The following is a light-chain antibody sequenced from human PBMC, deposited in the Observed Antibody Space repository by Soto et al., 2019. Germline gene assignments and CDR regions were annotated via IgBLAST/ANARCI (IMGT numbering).Light chain of an antibody. CDR3: SSFTATSRYV. J-gene: IGLJ1*01. Sequence: QSALTQPASVSGSPGQSITISCTGTSGDVGVSWYQQHPGKAPKLLLYMVNNRPPGVSSRFSASKSVNAASLTISGRQAEDEADYYCSSFTATSRYVFGAGTKLTVL. CDR2: MVN. V-gene: IGLV2-14*01. CDR1: SGDVGV.